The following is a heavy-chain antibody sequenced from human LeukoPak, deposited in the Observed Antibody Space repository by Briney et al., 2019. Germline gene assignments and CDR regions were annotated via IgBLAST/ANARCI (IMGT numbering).Heavy chain of an antibody. CDR3: ARGLPLVHDGRCWFDP. CDR2: INPSGSST. V-gene: IGHV1-46*03. J-gene: IGHJ5*02. D-gene: IGHD6-13*01. Sequence: ASVKVSCKASGYTFTSYYMHWVRQAPGQGLEWMGIINPSGSSTSYAQKFQGRVTMTRDTSTSTVYMELSSLRSEDTAVYYCARGLPLVHDGRCWFDPWGQGTLVTVSS. CDR1: GYTFTSYY.